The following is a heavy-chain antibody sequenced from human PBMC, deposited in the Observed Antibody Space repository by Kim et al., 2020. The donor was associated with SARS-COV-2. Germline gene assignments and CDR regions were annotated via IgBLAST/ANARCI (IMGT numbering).Heavy chain of an antibody. J-gene: IGHJ4*02. D-gene: IGHD6-13*01. CDR1: GFTVINSY. CDR3: TRDRYSSNWYGPFDY. CDR2: IYSGGST. Sequence: GGSLRLSCAASGFTVINSYMSWVRQAPGKGLEWVSVIYSGGSTYYTDSVKGRFTISRDNSKNTLYLQMNSLRAEDTAVYYCTRDRYSSNWYGPFDYWGQG. V-gene: IGHV3-66*01.